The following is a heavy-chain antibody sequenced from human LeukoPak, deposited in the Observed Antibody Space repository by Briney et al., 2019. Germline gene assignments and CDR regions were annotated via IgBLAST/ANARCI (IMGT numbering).Heavy chain of an antibody. V-gene: IGHV3-7*04. CDR1: GFTFSTSW. Sequence: GGSLTLSCAASGFTFSTSWMSWVRQPPGKGLEWVATIKQDGSEKYYVDSVKGRFTISRDNAKISLYLQMNSLRAEDTAVYYCARAAYTGSPTSFDYWGQGTLVTVSS. CDR2: IKQDGSEK. J-gene: IGHJ4*02. D-gene: IGHD1-26*01. CDR3: ARAAYTGSPTSFDY.